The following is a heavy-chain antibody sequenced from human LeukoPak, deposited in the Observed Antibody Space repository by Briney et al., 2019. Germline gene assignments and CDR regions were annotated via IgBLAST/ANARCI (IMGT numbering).Heavy chain of an antibody. D-gene: IGHD6-13*01. V-gene: IGHV3-23*01. CDR3: AKAYSSSLYGDAFHI. Sequence: GGSLRLSCAGSGFTFRFYAMTWVRLAPGKGREWVSGISGDASISRHADSVKGRFNISRDNSKNTLYLQLNGLRVEDTAIYYCAKAYSSSLYGDAFHIWGQGKMVTVSP. J-gene: IGHJ3*02. CDR1: GFTFRFYA. CDR2: ISGDASIS.